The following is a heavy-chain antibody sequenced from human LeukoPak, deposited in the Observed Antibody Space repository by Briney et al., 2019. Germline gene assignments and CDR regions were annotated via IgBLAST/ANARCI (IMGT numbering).Heavy chain of an antibody. D-gene: IGHD2-15*01. CDR3: ARGGGPVVVAATHDAFDI. CDR1: GFTFSNYW. J-gene: IGHJ3*02. Sequence: GGSLRLSCVASGFTFSNYWMHWVRQAPGKGLEWVSSISSSSSYIYYADSVKGRFTISRDNAKNSLYLQMNSLRAEDTAVYYCARGGGPVVVAATHDAFDIWGQGTMVTVSS. CDR2: ISSSSSYI. V-gene: IGHV3-21*01.